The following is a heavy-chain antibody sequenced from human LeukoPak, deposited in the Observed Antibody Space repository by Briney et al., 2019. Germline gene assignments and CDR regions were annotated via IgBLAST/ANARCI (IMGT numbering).Heavy chain of an antibody. Sequence: PSETLSLTCTVSGGSISSGGYYWSWIRQHPGEGLEWIGYIYYSGSTYYNPSLKSRVTISVDTSKNQFSLKLSSVTAADTAVYYCARAGDYGPKRDAVDIWGQGTMVTVSS. CDR3: ARAGDYGPKRDAVDI. V-gene: IGHV4-31*03. J-gene: IGHJ3*02. CDR1: GGSISSGGYY. D-gene: IGHD4-17*01. CDR2: IYYSGST.